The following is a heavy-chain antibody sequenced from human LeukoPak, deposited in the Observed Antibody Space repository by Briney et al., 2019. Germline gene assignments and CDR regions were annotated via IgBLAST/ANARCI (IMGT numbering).Heavy chain of an antibody. Sequence: PGGSLRLSCAASGFTFSSYATNWVRQAPGRGLEWVSAISGSGGTVYYADSVKGRFTISRDNSKTTLYLQMNSLRAEDTAVYYCAINTVVTNFDYWGQGTLVTVSS. CDR1: GFTFSSYA. CDR3: AINTVVTNFDY. J-gene: IGHJ4*02. CDR2: ISGSGGTV. V-gene: IGHV3-23*01. D-gene: IGHD4-23*01.